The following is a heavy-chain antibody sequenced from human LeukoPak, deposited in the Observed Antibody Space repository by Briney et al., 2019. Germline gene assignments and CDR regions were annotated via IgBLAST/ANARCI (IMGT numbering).Heavy chain of an antibody. V-gene: IGHV4-30-2*05. Sequence: SQTLSLTCAVSGGSISSGGYSWSWIRQPPGKGLEWIGYIYHSGSTYYNPSLKSRVTISVDTSKNQFSLKLSSVTAADTAVYYCARTEDTAMVEDYWGQGTLVTVSS. CDR3: ARTEDTAMVEDY. D-gene: IGHD5-18*01. J-gene: IGHJ4*02. CDR2: IYHSGST. CDR1: GGSISSGGYS.